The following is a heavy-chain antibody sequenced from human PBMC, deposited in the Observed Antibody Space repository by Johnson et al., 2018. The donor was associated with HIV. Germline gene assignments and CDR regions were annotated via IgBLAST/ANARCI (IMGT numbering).Heavy chain of an antibody. CDR1: GFTFDDYG. J-gene: IGHJ3*02. Sequence: LVESGGGVVRPGGSLRLSCAAYGFTFDDYGMSWVRQAPGKGLEWVSGIDWNGGSTGYADSVKGRFTISRDNAKNSLYLQMNSLRAEDTAVYYCARDWRAYCGGDYYSNAFDIWGQGTMVTVSS. CDR2: IDWNGGST. V-gene: IGHV3-20*04. D-gene: IGHD2-21*02. CDR3: ARDWRAYCGGDYYSNAFDI.